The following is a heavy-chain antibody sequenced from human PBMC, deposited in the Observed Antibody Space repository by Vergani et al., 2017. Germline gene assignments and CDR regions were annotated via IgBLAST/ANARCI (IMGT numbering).Heavy chain of an antibody. Sequence: QVQLQESGPGLVKPSQTLSLTCTVSGGSISSYYWSWIRQPPGKGLEWIGEINHSGSTNYNPSLKSRVTISVDTSKNQFSLKLSSVTAADTAVYYCARGAPMVRGVTPFDYWGQGTLVTVSS. J-gene: IGHJ4*02. CDR2: INHSGST. CDR3: ARGAPMVRGVTPFDY. V-gene: IGHV4-34*09. CDR1: GGSISSYY. D-gene: IGHD3-10*01.